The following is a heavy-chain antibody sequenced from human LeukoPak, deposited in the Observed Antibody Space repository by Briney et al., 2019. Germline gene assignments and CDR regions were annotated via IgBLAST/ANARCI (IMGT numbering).Heavy chain of an antibody. J-gene: IGHJ4*02. Sequence: GGSLRLSCAASGFTFSNAWMSWVRQAPGKGLEWVGRIKSKTDGGTTDYAAPVKGRFTISRDDSKNTLYLQMNSLRADDTAVYYCAKDWVNSFDYWGQGTLVTVSS. CDR1: GFTFSNAW. CDR2: IKSKTDGGTT. V-gene: IGHV3-15*01. D-gene: IGHD2/OR15-2a*01. CDR3: AKDWVNSFDY.